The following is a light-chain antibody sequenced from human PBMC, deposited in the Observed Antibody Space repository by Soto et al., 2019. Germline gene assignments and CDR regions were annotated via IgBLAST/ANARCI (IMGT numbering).Light chain of an antibody. V-gene: IGLV2-14*03. Sequence: QSALTQPASVSGSPGQSITISCTGTSSDIGTYDYVSWYQQYPGKVPQLIIYDVTNRPLGVSNRFSGSKSGKTASLTISGLQAEDEADYYCTSYTTSATVAIGGGTKVTVL. CDR2: DVT. J-gene: IGLJ2*01. CDR1: SSDIGTYDY. CDR3: TSYTTSATVA.